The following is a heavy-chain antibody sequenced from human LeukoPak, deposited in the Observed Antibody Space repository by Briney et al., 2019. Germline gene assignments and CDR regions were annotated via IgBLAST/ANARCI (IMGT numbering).Heavy chain of an antibody. CDR3: ATLVGATSGGY. CDR2: IYYSGST. V-gene: IGHV4-59*12. J-gene: IGHJ4*02. Sequence: SETLSLTCTVSGGSISSYYWSWIRQPPGKGLEWIGYIYYSGSTNYNPSLKSRVTMSVDTSKNQFSLKLSSVTAADTAVYYCATLVGATSGGYWGQGTLVTVSS. CDR1: GGSISSYY. D-gene: IGHD1-26*01.